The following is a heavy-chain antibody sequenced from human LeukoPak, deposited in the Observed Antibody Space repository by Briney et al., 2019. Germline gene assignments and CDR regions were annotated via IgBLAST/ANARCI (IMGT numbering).Heavy chain of an antibody. J-gene: IGHJ5*02. V-gene: IGHV3-21*01. CDR3: AAGSGSYRDWFDP. D-gene: IGHD3-10*01. CDR1: GFTFSSYS. Sequence: GGSLRLSCAASGFTFSSYSMTWVRQAPGKGLEWVSSISSSSSYIYYADSVKGRFTISRDNAKNSLYLQMNSLRAEDTAVYYCAAGSGSYRDWFDPWGQGTLVTVSS. CDR2: ISSSSSYI.